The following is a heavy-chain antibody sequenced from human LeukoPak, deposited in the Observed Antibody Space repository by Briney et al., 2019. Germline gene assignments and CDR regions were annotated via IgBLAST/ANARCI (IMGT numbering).Heavy chain of an antibody. D-gene: IGHD3-22*01. Sequence: PSETLSLICTVSGDAISTYYWNWIRQTPGKGLEWIGYISFGNTDYNPSLKSRVTISVDTSKNQFSLKLSSVTAADTAVYYCARAPRDSSGYYMRSFDYWGQGTLVTVSS. V-gene: IGHV4-59*08. CDR3: ARAPRDSSGYYMRSFDY. J-gene: IGHJ4*02. CDR1: GDAISTYY. CDR2: ISFGNT.